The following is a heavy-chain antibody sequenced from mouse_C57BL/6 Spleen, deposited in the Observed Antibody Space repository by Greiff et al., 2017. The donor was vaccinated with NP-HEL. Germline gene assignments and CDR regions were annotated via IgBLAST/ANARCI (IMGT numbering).Heavy chain of an antibody. V-gene: IGHV1-78*01. D-gene: IGHD1-1*01. Sequence: VQLQQSDAELVKPGASVKISCKVSGYTFTDHTIHWMKQRPEQGLEWIGYIYPRDGSTKYNEKFKGKATLTADKSSSTAYMQLNSLTSEDSAVYFCAATVVATGYYFDYWGQGTTLTVSS. CDR2: IYPRDGST. CDR1: GYTFTDHT. CDR3: AATVVATGYYFDY. J-gene: IGHJ2*01.